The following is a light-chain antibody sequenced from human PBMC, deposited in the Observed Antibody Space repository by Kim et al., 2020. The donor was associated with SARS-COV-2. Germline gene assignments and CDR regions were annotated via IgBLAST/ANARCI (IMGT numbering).Light chain of an antibody. J-gene: IGKJ4*01. CDR3: QQRGSWPPAVT. CDR2: DAA. CDR1: HNVGIN. V-gene: IGKV3-11*01. Sequence: PGEGATLSCSASHNVGINLAWYQQTPGQSPRLLIYDAAMRAAGIPDRFSGSGSGTDFTLTIGSLAPEDFAIYYCQQRGSWPPAVTFGGGTKVDIK.